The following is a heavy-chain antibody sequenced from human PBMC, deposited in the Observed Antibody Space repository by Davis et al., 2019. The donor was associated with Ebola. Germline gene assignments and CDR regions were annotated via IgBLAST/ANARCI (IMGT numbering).Heavy chain of an antibody. CDR1: GASFTSHY. CDR2: VYHTGST. D-gene: IGHD2-15*01. V-gene: IGHV4-59*11. J-gene: IGHJ5*02. Sequence: PSETLSLTCTVSGASFTSHYWSWIRQPPGKGLEWIAYVYHTGSTNYSPSLKSRVTISVDTSKNQFSLKLTSVTAADTAVYYCARGVVATNYRANWFDPWGQGTLVTVSS. CDR3: ARGVVATNYRANWFDP.